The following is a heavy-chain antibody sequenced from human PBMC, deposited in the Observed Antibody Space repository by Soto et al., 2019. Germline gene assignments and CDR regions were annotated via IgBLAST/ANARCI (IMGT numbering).Heavy chain of an antibody. CDR2: INHSGST. V-gene: IGHV4-34*01. Sequence: SETLSLTCAVYGGSFSGYYWSWIRQPPGKGLEWIGEINHSGSTNYNPSLKSRVTISVDTSKNQFSLKLSSVTAADTAVYYCARWEKVGSSSYYFDYWGQGTLVTVSS. D-gene: IGHD6-6*01. J-gene: IGHJ4*02. CDR3: ARWEKVGSSSYYFDY. CDR1: GGSFSGYY.